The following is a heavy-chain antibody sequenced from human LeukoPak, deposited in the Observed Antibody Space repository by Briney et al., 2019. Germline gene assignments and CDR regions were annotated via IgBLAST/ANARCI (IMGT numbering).Heavy chain of an antibody. D-gene: IGHD1-7*01. Sequence: ASVKVSCKASGYTFTSYDINWVRQATGQGLEWVGWMNPNSGNTDYAQKFQGRVTMTRNTSISTAYMELSSLRSEDTAVYYCARGTGTTGPYYMDVWGKGTTVTVSS. CDR3: ARGTGTTGPYYMDV. CDR2: MNPNSGNT. CDR1: GYTFTSYD. V-gene: IGHV1-8*01. J-gene: IGHJ6*03.